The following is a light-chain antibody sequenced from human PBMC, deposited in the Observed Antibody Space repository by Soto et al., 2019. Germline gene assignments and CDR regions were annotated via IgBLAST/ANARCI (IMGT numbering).Light chain of an antibody. V-gene: IGKV1-5*01. CDR2: DAS. CDR1: QSISSW. J-gene: IGKJ3*01. CDR3: QQYQSLPFT. Sequence: DIQMTQSPSTLSATAGDRVTITCRASQSISSWLAWYQHKPGKAPKLLIYDASYLETGVPSRFSGSGSGTDFTFTISSLQPEDIGTYYCQQYQSLPFTFGPGTTVDIK.